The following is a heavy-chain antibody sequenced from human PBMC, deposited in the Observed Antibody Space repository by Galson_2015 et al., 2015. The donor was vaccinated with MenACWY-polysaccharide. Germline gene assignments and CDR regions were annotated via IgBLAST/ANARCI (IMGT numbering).Heavy chain of an antibody. D-gene: IGHD5-12*01. CDR1: GGSISSSSYY. CDR3: ARQGGSGRSHDY. Sequence: SETLSLTCTVSGGSISSSSYYWGWIRQPPGRGLEWIGTIYYGGSTYYNPSLKSRVTISVDTSKNQFSLKLTPVTAADTAVYYCARQGGSGRSHDYWGQGTLVTVSS. J-gene: IGHJ4*02. V-gene: IGHV4-39*01. CDR2: IYYGGST.